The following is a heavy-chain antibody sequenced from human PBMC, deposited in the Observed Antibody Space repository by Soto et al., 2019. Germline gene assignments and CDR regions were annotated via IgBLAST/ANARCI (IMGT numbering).Heavy chain of an antibody. V-gene: IGHV1-3*01. Sequence: QVQLVQSGAEVKKPGASVKVSCKASGYTFTSYAMHWVRQAPGQRLEWMGWIHAGNGNTKYSQKFQGRVTITRDTSASTAYMELSSLRSEDTAVYYCAMSIVVVTAADYWGQGTLVTVSS. CDR2: IHAGNGNT. CDR3: AMSIVVVTAADY. J-gene: IGHJ4*02. CDR1: GYTFTSYA. D-gene: IGHD2-21*02.